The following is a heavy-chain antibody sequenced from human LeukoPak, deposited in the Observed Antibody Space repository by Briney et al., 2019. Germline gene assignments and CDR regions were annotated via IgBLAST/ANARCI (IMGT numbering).Heavy chain of an antibody. CDR2: IYYSGST. D-gene: IGHD6-13*01. CDR1: GGSFSGYY. V-gene: IGHV4-59*01. CDR3: ARGRRIAAAGTTKKTYYFDY. Sequence: PSETLSLTCAVYGGSFSGYYWSWIRQPPGKGLEWIGYIYYSGSTNYNPSLKSRVTISVDTSKNQFSLKLSSVTAADTAVYYCARGRRIAAAGTTKKTYYFDYWGQGTLVTVSS. J-gene: IGHJ4*02.